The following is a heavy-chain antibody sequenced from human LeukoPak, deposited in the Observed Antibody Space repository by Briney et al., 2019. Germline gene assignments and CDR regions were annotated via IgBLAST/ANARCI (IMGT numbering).Heavy chain of an antibody. CDR1: GYSISSGHY. J-gene: IGHJ4*02. CDR2: IYYSGST. D-gene: IGHD3-16*02. V-gene: IGHV4-38-2*01. CDR3: ARRPLHLGELSSYYFDY. Sequence: PSETLSLTCAVSGYSISSGHYWGWIRQPPGKGLEWIGTIYYSGSTYYNPSLKSRVTISVYTSNNQFSLKLSSVTAADTAVYYCARRPLHLGELSSYYFDYWGQGTLVTVFS.